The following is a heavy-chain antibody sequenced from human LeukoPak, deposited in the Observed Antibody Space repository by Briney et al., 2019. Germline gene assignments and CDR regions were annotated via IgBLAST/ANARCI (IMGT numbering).Heavy chain of an antibody. CDR2: INPNSGGT. J-gene: IGHJ6*03. CDR3: ARGDYDSSGYYYYYYYYMDV. V-gene: IGHV1-2*02. CDR1: GYTFTGYY. D-gene: IGHD3-22*01. Sequence: ASVKVSCKASGYTFTGYYMHWVRQAPGQGLEWMGWINPNSGGTNYAQKFQGRVTITRNTSISTAYMELSSLRSEDTAVYYCARGDYDSSGYYYYYYYYMDVWGKGTTVTVSS.